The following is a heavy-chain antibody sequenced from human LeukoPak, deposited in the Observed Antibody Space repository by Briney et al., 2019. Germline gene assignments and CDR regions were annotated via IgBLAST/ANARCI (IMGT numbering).Heavy chain of an antibody. D-gene: IGHD1-26*01. J-gene: IGHJ4*02. Sequence: GRSLRLSCAASGFTFDDYAMHWVRQAPGKGLEWVSGISWNSGSIGYADSVKGRFAISRDNAKNSLYLQMNSLRAEDTALYYCAKDIGGGSYLTIDYWGQGTLVSVSS. V-gene: IGHV3-9*01. CDR1: GFTFDDYA. CDR2: ISWNSGSI. CDR3: AKDIGGGSYLTIDY.